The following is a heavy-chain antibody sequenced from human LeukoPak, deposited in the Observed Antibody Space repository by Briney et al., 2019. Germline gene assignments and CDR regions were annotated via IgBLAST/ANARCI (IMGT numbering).Heavy chain of an antibody. Sequence: GGSLRLSCAASGFTFSSYAMSWVRQAPGKGLEWVSAISGSGGSTHYADSVKGRFTISRDNAKNSLYLQMSSLRAEDTAVYYCARDLGPSYSEYDWRGIFDYWGQGTLVSFSS. CDR2: ISGSGGST. V-gene: IGHV3-23*01. CDR1: GFTFSSYA. CDR3: ARDLGPSYSEYDWRGIFDY. D-gene: IGHD5-12*01. J-gene: IGHJ4*02.